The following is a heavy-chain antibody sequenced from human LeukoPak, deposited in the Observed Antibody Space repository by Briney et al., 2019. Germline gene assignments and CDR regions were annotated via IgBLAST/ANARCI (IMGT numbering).Heavy chain of an antibody. CDR2: IEYSETST. Sequence: PGGSLRLSCTVSGFTLSSYEMSWIRQAPGKGLEWVSSIEYSETSTHYSDAVKGRFTISRDNSKNTLYLQLNSLSDEDTAVYYCTGSFGELTFFDYWGQGTLVTVSS. CDR1: GFTLSSYE. V-gene: IGHV3-23*01. D-gene: IGHD3-10*01. J-gene: IGHJ4*02. CDR3: TGSFGELTFFDY.